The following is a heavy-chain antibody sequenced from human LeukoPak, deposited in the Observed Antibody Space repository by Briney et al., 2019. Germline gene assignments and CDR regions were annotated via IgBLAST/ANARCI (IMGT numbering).Heavy chain of an antibody. V-gene: IGHV1-8*01. D-gene: IGHD1-1*01. CDR2: MNPNSGNT. CDR1: GYTFTSYD. J-gene: IGHJ4*02. Sequence: ASVKVSCKASGYTFTSYDINWVRQATGQGLEWMGWMNPNSGNTGYAQKFQGRVSMTRNTSISTAYMELSSLRSEDTAVYYCARGRYNWNDAHFDYWGQGTLVTVSS. CDR3: ARGRYNWNDAHFDY.